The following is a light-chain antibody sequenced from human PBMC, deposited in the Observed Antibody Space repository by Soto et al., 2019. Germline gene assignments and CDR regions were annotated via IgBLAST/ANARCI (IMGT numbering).Light chain of an antibody. V-gene: IGLV2-8*01. Sequence: QSVLTQPPSASGSPGQSVTISCTGTSSDVGGYNYVSWYQQHPGKAPKLMIYEVSKRPSGVPDRFSGSKSGNTASLTVSGLQAEEEADYDCSSYAGSNNWYVFGTGLKVTVL. CDR3: SSYAGSNNWYV. CDR2: EVS. J-gene: IGLJ1*01. CDR1: SSDVGGYNY.